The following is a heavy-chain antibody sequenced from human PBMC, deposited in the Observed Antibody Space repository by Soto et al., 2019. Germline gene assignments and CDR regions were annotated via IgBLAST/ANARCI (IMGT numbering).Heavy chain of an antibody. CDR2: IYYSGST. Sequence: PSETLSLTCTVSGGSISSSSYYWGWIRQPPGKGLEWIGTIYYSGSTYYNPSLKSRVTISVDTSKNQFSLKLSSVTAADTAVYYCARLLAAPDFDSCGQGNPVTVSS. J-gene: IGHJ4*02. CDR1: GGSISSSSYY. V-gene: IGHV4-39*01. CDR3: ARLLAAPDFDS.